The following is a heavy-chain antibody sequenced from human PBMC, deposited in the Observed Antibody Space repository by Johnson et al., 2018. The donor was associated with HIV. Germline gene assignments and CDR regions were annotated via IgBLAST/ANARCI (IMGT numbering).Heavy chain of an antibody. V-gene: IGHV3-30*03. Sequence: QVQLVESGGGVVQPGRSLRLSCAASGFTFSSYGMHWVRQAPGKGLEWVAVISYDGSNKYYADSVKGRFTISRDNSKNTLYLQMNSLRAEDTAVYYCARGGYVPAFDIWGQGTKVTVSS. CDR2: ISYDGSNK. CDR3: ARGGYVPAFDI. CDR1: GFTFSSYG. D-gene: IGHD5-12*01. J-gene: IGHJ3*02.